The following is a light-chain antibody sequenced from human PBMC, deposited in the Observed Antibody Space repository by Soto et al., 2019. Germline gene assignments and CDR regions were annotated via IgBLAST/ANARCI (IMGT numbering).Light chain of an antibody. CDR3: QQYDSLPLT. CDR2: DES. CDR1: QDIRDS. J-gene: IGKJ4*01. Sequence: DIQMTQSPSSLSASVGDRVTITCQASQDIRDSLNWYQQKPGKAPKLLIYDESHLETGVPSRFSGSGSGTDFTLTISSLQPEDFATYYCQQYDSLPLTLAGGTKVDIK. V-gene: IGKV1-33*01.